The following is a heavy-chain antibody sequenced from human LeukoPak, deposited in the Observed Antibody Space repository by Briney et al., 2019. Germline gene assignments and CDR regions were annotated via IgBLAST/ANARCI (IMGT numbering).Heavy chain of an antibody. J-gene: IGHJ6*04. CDR3: ASSLPRKVVPAAMRYYYYGMDV. Sequence: SETLSLTCAVYGGSFSGYYWSWLRQPPGKGLEWIGEINHSGSTNYNPSLKSRVTISVDTSKNQFSLKLSSVTAADTAVYYCASSLPRKVVPAAMRYYYYGMDVWGKGTTVTVSS. V-gene: IGHV4-34*01. CDR2: INHSGST. D-gene: IGHD2-2*01. CDR1: GGSFSGYY.